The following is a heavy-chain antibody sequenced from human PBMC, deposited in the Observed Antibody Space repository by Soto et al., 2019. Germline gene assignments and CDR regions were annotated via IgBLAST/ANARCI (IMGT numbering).Heavy chain of an antibody. D-gene: IGHD1-1*01. CDR1: DGSISNIHV. CDR3: ATEDSMNWTHDY. CDR2: IYQSGAT. J-gene: IGHJ4*01. V-gene: IGHV4-4*02. Sequence: PSETLSLTCXVSDGSISNIHVCSCCSQPPGKGLEWIGEIYQSGATDYNPSLKSRVTMSVDKSRNQLSLTLNSVTAADTAVYYCATEDSMNWTHDYWGHGILVTVSS.